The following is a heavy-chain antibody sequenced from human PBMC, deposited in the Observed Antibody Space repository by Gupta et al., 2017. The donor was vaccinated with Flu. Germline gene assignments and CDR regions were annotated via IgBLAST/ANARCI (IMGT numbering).Heavy chain of an antibody. CDR1: GFTFHIYE. CDR3: ARGHEEGEVAVSFDY. CDR2: ISSKDNTI. V-gene: IGHV3-48*03. J-gene: IGHJ4*02. D-gene: IGHD6-19*01. Sequence: EVQLVESGGVLVQPGGSLRLSCAASGFTFHIYEMNWVRQAPGKGLEWISYISSKDNTIYYADSVKGRFTISRDNAKNSLWLQLNSLRAEDTAVYYCARGHEEGEVAVSFDYWGQGTLVTVSS.